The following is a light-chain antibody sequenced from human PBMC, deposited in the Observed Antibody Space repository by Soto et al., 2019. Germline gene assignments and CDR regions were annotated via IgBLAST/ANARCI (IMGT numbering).Light chain of an antibody. V-gene: IGKV1-27*01. J-gene: IGKJ3*01. Sequence: DIQMTQSPSSLSASVCGRVTITCRASQGINNYLAWYQQKPGKVPKLLIYDASTLQAGVTSRFSGSGSGTDFNITITSLQPEDVATYYCQKYNSAPFSFGAGTKVDFK. CDR1: QGINNY. CDR3: QKYNSAPFS. CDR2: DAS.